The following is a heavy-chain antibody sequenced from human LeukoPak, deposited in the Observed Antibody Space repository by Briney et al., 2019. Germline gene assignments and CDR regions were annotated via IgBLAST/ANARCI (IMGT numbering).Heavy chain of an antibody. CDR3: AREKYYYYYMDV. J-gene: IGHJ6*03. CDR1: GFTFSSYE. V-gene: IGHV3-48*03. CDR2: ISSSGSTI. Sequence: GGSLRLSCAASGFTFSSYEMNWVRQAPGKGLEWVSYISSSGSTIYYADSVKGRFTISRDNAKNSLYLQMNSLRAEDTAVYYCAREKYYYYYMDVWGKGTTVTISS.